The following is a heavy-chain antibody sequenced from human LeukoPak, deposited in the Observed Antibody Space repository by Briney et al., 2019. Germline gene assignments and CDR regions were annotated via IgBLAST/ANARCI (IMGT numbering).Heavy chain of an antibody. Sequence: GGSLRLSCAASGFTFSSYAMHWVRQAPGKGLEWVANIKHDGSEKYYVDSVKGRFTISRDNAKKSLYLQMNSLRVEDTAVYYCARDATTELGTVYMDVWGKGTTVTISS. J-gene: IGHJ6*03. CDR3: ARDATTELGTVYMDV. D-gene: IGHD4-17*01. V-gene: IGHV3-7*01. CDR1: GFTFSSYA. CDR2: IKHDGSEK.